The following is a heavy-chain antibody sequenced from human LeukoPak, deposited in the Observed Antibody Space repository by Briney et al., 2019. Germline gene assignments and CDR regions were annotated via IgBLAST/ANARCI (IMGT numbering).Heavy chain of an antibody. Sequence: GGSLRLSCAASGFTFRSYAISWVRQAPGKGLEEVSAITGRGGNTYCADVVEGRFTISRDNYKNTLYLQMNSVISGDTGVYYCAKDQIVGVVAAFDYWGQGTVVSVS. D-gene: IGHD2-15*01. CDR1: GFTFRSYA. V-gene: IGHV3-23*01. CDR2: ITGRGGNT. CDR3: AKDQIVGVVAAFDY. J-gene: IGHJ4*02.